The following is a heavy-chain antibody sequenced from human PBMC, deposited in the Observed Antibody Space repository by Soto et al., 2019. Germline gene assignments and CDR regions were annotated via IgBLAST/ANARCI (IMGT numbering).Heavy chain of an antibody. Sequence: GESLKISCNGSGYSFTSYWISWVRQMPGKGLEWMGRIDPSDSYTNYSPSFQGHVTTSADKSISTAYLQWSSLKASDTAMYYCARHFIAAADLNWFDPWGQGTLVTVSS. CDR3: ARHFIAAADLNWFDP. V-gene: IGHV5-10-1*01. D-gene: IGHD6-13*01. J-gene: IGHJ5*02. CDR1: GYSFTSYW. CDR2: IDPSDSYT.